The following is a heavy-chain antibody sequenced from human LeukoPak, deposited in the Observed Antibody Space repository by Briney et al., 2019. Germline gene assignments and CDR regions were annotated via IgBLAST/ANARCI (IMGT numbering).Heavy chain of an antibody. V-gene: IGHV4-34*01. CDR3: ARVPYYDSSGYPDY. Sequence: PSETLSLTCAVYGGSFSGYYWSWIRQPPRKGLEWIGEINHSGSTNYNPSLKSRVTISVDTSKNQFSLKLSSVTAADTAVYYCARVPYYDSSGYPDYWGQGTLVTVSS. D-gene: IGHD3-22*01. CDR1: GGSFSGYY. J-gene: IGHJ4*02. CDR2: INHSGST.